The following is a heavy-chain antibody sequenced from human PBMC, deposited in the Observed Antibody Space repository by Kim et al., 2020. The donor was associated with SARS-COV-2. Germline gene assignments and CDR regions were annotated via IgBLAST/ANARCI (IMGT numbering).Heavy chain of an antibody. CDR1: GLTFSSYG. CDR2: ISFDGSNK. J-gene: IGHJ4*02. V-gene: IGHV3-30*18. CDR3: AKGGMTTPIDHDY. Sequence: GGSLRLSCAASGLTFSSYGMHWVRQAPGKGLEWVAFISFDGSNKYYADSVEGRFTISRDNSKNALFLQINSLRAEDTAMYYCAKGGMTTPIDHDYWGQGTLVTVSS.